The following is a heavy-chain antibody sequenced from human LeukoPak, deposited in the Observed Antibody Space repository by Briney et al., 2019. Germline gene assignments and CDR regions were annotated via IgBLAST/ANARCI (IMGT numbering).Heavy chain of an antibody. CDR1: GFTFSGYY. V-gene: IGHV4-34*01. CDR2: INHSGST. Sequence: GSLRLSCAASGFTFSGYYWSWIRQPPGKGLEWIGEINHSGSTNYNPSLKSRATISVDTSKNQFSLKLSSVTAADTAVYYCARRGYSSSWYYHYYYYMDVWGKGTTVTVSS. CDR3: ARRGYSSSWYYHYYYYMDV. J-gene: IGHJ6*03. D-gene: IGHD6-13*01.